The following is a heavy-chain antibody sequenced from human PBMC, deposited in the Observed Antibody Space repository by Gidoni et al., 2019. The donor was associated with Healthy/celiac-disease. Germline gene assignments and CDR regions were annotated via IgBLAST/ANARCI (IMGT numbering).Heavy chain of an antibody. D-gene: IGHD3-3*01. CDR3: ARVQKEWLLPNSHAFDI. Sequence: QQYGGRVTITADESTSTAYMELSSLRSEDTAVYYCARVQKEWLLPNSHAFDIWGQGTMVTVSS. V-gene: IGHV1-69*01. J-gene: IGHJ3*02.